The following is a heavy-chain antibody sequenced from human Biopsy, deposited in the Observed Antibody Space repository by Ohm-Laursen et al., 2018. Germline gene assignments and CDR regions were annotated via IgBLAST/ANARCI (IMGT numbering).Heavy chain of an antibody. V-gene: IGHV4-31*01. CDR1: GGSIGGGEYY. J-gene: IGHJ2*01. CDR3: ARGVPRYDGSGFPLAGYWYFDL. Sequence: TLSLTCTVSGGSIGGGEYYWNWIRQHPGKGLEWIGFISYSGTTFYNPSLESLLTISIGTSKNHFSLNLRSVTAADTAVYYCARGVPRYDGSGFPLAGYWYFDLWGRGTLVTVSS. CDR2: ISYSGTT. D-gene: IGHD3-22*01.